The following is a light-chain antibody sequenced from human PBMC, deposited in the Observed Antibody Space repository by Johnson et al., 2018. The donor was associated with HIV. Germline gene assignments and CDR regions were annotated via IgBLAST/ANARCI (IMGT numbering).Light chain of an antibody. CDR3: GTWDSSLSTGGV. J-gene: IGLJ1*01. V-gene: IGLV1-51*02. Sequence: QSVLTQPPSVSAAPGQKVTISCSGSSSTIGNNFVSWYQVLPGTAPKLLIYKDNERPSGIPDRFSGSKSGTSATLGITGLQTGDEADYYCGTWDSSLSTGGVFVTGTKVTVL. CDR2: KDN. CDR1: SSTIGNNF.